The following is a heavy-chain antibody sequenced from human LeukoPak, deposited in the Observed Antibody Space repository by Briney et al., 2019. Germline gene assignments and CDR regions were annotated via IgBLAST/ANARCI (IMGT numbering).Heavy chain of an antibody. J-gene: IGHJ4*02. CDR1: GFTFSSYD. D-gene: IGHD3-22*01. V-gene: IGHV3-13*01. CDR3: ARSGPGSMIEGRGFDY. Sequence: GGSLRLSCAASGFTFSSYDMHWVRQATGKGLEWVSAIGTAGDTYYPGSVKGRFTISRENAKNSLYLQMNSLRAGDTAVYYCARSGPGSMIEGRGFDYWGQGTLVTVSS. CDR2: IGTAGDT.